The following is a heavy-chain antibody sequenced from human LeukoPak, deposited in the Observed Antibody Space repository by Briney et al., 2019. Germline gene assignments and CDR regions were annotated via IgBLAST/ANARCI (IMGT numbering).Heavy chain of an antibody. CDR1: GGSISSYY. J-gene: IGHJ6*02. CDR2: IHYSGSHYSGST. Sequence: SETLSLTCTVSGGSISSYYWSWIRQPPGKGLEWIGYIHYSGSHYSGSTNYNPSLESRVSISEDTSKNQFSLKLSSVTAADTAVYYCARHWDVWGQGTTVTVSS. CDR3: ARHWDV. V-gene: IGHV4-59*08.